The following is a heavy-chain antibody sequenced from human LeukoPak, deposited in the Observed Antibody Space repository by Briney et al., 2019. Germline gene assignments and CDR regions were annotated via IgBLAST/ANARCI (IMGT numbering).Heavy chain of an antibody. D-gene: IGHD3-22*01. V-gene: IGHV4-59*01. CDR2: IYYSGST. J-gene: IGHJ6*03. CDR1: GGSISSYY. Sequence: PSETLSLXCTVSGGSISSYYWSWIRQPPGKGLEWMGYIYYSGSTNYNPSLKSRVTISVDTSKNQFSLKLSSVTAADTAVYYCARFPRGFYYDSSGYHYYYMDVWGKGTTVTVSS. CDR3: ARFPRGFYYDSSGYHYYYMDV.